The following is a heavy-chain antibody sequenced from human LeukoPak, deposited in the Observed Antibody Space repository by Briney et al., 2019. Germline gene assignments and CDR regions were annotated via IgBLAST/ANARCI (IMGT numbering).Heavy chain of an antibody. Sequence: GGSLRPSCAASGFTFSDYYMSWIRQAPGKGLEWVSYISSSSSYTNYADSVKGRFTISRDNAKNSLYLQLNSLRAEDTAVYYCARCPGYYPYWFGPWGQGTLVTVSS. CDR2: ISSSSSYT. J-gene: IGHJ5*02. V-gene: IGHV3-11*03. CDR3: ARCPGYYPYWFGP. D-gene: IGHD3-10*01. CDR1: GFTFSDYY.